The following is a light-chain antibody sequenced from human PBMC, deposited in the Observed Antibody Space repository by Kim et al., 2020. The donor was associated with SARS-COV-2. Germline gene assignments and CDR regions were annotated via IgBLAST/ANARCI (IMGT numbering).Light chain of an antibody. J-gene: IGLJ2*01. V-gene: IGLV3-1*01. Sequence: SYELTQPPSISVSPGQTASISCSGDKLGDKYACWYQQKPGQSPVLVIYQDDKRPLGIPERFSGSNSGNTATLTISGTQAMDEADYYCQAWDTTTEAVFGGGTQLTVL. CDR2: QDD. CDR3: QAWDTTTEAV. CDR1: KLGDKY.